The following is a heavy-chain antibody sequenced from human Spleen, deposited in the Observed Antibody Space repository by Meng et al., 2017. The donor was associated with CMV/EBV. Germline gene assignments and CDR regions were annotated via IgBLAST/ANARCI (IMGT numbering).Heavy chain of an antibody. J-gene: IGHJ4*02. CDR3: AKGGSYSGYDFFHY. CDR2: IRSDGRNK. D-gene: IGHD5-12*01. CDR1: GFTFSSYT. V-gene: IGHV3-30*02. Sequence: GESLKISCAASGFTFSSYTTHWVRQAPGKGLEWVAFIRSDGRNKYYADSVKGRFTISRDNSKNTLYLQMNSLKAEDTAVYYCAKGGSYSGYDFFHYWGQGTLVTVSS.